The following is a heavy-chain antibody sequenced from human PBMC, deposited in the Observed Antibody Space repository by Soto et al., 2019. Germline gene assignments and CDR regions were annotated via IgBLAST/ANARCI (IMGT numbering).Heavy chain of an antibody. Sequence: SETLSLTCTVSGGSISSGGYYWSWIRQHPGKGLEWIGYIYYSGRTYYNPSLKSRVTMSVDTSKNQFSLKLSSVTAADMAVYYCARYCSGGSCFDWFDSWGQGTLVTV. D-gene: IGHD2-15*01. CDR1: GGSISSGGYY. V-gene: IGHV4-31*03. CDR2: IYYSGRT. CDR3: ARYCSGGSCFDWFDS. J-gene: IGHJ5*01.